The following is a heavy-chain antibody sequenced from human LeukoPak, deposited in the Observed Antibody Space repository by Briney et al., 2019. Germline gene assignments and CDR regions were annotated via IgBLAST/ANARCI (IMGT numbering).Heavy chain of an antibody. D-gene: IGHD1-26*01. J-gene: IGHJ4*02. CDR3: ARGRGIVGATEDEYYFDY. Sequence: PSETLSLTCAVYGGPFSGYYWSWIRQPPGKGLEWIGEINHSGSTNYNPSLKSRVTISVDTSKNQFSLKLSSVTAADTAVYYCARGRGIVGATEDEYYFDYWGQGTLVTVSS. CDR2: INHSGST. V-gene: IGHV4-34*01. CDR1: GGPFSGYY.